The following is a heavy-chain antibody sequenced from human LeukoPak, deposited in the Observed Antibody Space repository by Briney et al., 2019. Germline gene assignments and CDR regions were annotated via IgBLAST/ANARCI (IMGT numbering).Heavy chain of an antibody. CDR3: ARLDNIVVVPAANKRRGSFDY. J-gene: IGHJ4*02. CDR2: IYYSGST. CDR1: GGSISSSSYY. Sequence: SEILSLTCTVSGGSISSSSYYWGWIRQPPGKGLEWIGSIYYSGSTYYNPSLKSRVTISVDTSKNQFSLKLSSVTAADTAVYYCARLDNIVVVPAANKRRGSFDYWGQGTLVTVSS. D-gene: IGHD2-2*01. V-gene: IGHV4-39*01.